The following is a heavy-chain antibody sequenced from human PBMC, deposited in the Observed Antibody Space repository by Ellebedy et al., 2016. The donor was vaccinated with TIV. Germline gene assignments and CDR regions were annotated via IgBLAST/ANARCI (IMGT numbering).Heavy chain of an antibody. CDR1: GDSISSNSAA. D-gene: IGHD1-26*01. V-gene: IGHV6-1*01. J-gene: IGHJ4*02. Sequence: MPSETLSLTCAISGDSISSNSAAWNWIRQSPSKGLEWLGRTYYRSRWLNDYAVSVKGRITIDPDTSKNQFSLQLNSVTPEGTAVYYCARDNRPRIGSYDYWGQGTLVTVTS. CDR3: ARDNRPRIGSYDY. CDR2: TYYRSRWLN.